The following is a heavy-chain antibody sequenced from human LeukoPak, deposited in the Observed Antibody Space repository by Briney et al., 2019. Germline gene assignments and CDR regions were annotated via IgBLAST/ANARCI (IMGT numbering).Heavy chain of an antibody. V-gene: IGHV1-8*03. CDR1: GYTFTSYD. D-gene: IGHD1-26*01. J-gene: IGHJ5*02. CDR3: AREGRSGSYLGFDP. CDR2: MNPNSGNT. Sequence: ASVKVSCKASGYTFTSYDINWVRQATGQGLEWMGWMNPNSGNTGYAQKFQGRVTITRNTSISTAYMELSSLRSEDTAVYYCAREGRSGSYLGFDPWGPGTLVTVSS.